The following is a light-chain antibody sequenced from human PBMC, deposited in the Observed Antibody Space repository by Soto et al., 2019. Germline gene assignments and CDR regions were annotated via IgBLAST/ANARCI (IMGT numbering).Light chain of an antibody. CDR2: AAS. CDR3: QQLNSFPIT. J-gene: IGKJ5*01. CDR1: QGMSSY. V-gene: IGKV1-9*01. Sequence: DIQLTQSPSFLSASVGDRVTITCRASQGMSSYLAWYQQKPGKAPKLLIYAASTLQSGVPSRFSGSGSGTEFTLTISSLQPEDFATYYCQQLNSFPITFSQGTRLEIK.